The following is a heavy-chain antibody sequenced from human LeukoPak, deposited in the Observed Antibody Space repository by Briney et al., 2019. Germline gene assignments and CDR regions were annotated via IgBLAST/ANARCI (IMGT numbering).Heavy chain of an antibody. CDR3: ARDHWGHMIVVAYYFDY. J-gene: IGHJ4*02. Sequence: GASVKVSCKASGYTFTSYAMHWVRQAPGQRLEWMGWINAGNGNTKYSQKFQGRVTITRDTSASTAYMELSSLRSEDTAVYYCARDHWGHMIVVAYYFDYWGQGTLVTVSS. CDR2: INAGNGNT. D-gene: IGHD3-22*01. V-gene: IGHV1-3*01. CDR1: GYTFTSYA.